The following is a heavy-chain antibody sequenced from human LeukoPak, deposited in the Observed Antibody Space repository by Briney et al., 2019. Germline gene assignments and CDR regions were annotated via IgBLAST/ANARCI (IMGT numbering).Heavy chain of an antibody. CDR3: ARDRGEQWLSLVHRGYYFDY. CDR1: GGSISSYY. J-gene: IGHJ4*02. D-gene: IGHD6-19*01. V-gene: IGHV4-4*07. CDR2: IYTSGST. Sequence: SETLSLTCTVSGGSISSYYWSWIRQPAGKGLEWIGRIYTSGSTNCNPSLKSRVTMSVDTSKNQFSLKLSSVTAADTGVYYCARDRGEQWLSLVHRGYYFDYWGQGTLVTVSS.